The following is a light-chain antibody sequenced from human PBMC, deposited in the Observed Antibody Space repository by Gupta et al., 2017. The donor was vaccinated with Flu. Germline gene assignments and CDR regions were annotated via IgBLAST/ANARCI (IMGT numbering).Light chain of an antibody. CDR2: DVT. CDR3: SSYTSGSTFYV. J-gene: IGLJ1*01. V-gene: IGLV2-14*01. CDR1: SSDVGRSDS. Sequence: QSALPQPPSFSGSPGPSITTSCSGTSSDVGRSDSVSWYQQPPDQAPKLIIVDVTNRPSGVSSRCSGSKSGNTASLTISGLQAEDETDYYCSSYTSGSTFYVFGTGTKVTVL.